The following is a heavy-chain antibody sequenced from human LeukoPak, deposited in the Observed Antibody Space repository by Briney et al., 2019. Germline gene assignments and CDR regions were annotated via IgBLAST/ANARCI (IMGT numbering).Heavy chain of an antibody. CDR3: AKGNIVVLVGGHDWFDP. CDR1: GFTFDNYA. J-gene: IGHJ5*02. V-gene: IGHV3-9*01. D-gene: IGHD2-2*01. Sequence: QPGRSLLLSCAASGFTFDNYAMHWVRQAPGKGLEWVSGISWNGGSIGYADSVKGRFTISRDNAKNSLYLQMNSLRPEDTAFYYCAKGNIVVLVGGHDWFDPWGQGTLVTVSS. CDR2: ISWNGGSI.